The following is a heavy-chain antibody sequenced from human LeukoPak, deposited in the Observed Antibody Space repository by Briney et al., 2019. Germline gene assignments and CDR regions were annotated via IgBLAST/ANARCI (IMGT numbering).Heavy chain of an antibody. J-gene: IGHJ4*02. CDR3: ARLSYSSSWFYFDY. V-gene: IGHV4-34*01. CDR2: INHSGST. CDR1: GDSISSYY. D-gene: IGHD6-13*01. Sequence: SETLSLTCTVSGDSISSYYWSWIRQPPGKGLEWIGEINHSGSTNYNPSLKSRVTISVDTSKNQFSLKLSSVTAADTAVYYCARLSYSSSWFYFDYWGQGTLVTVSS.